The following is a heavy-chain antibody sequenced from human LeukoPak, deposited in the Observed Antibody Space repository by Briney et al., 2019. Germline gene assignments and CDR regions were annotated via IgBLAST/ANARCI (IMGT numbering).Heavy chain of an antibody. CDR1: GFTFSSYA. CDR2: ISYDGSNK. J-gene: IGHJ4*02. D-gene: IGHD2-8*02. Sequence: GGSLGLSCAASGFTFSSYAMHWVRQAPGKGLEWVAVISYDGSNKYYADSVKGRFTISRDNSKNTLYLQMNSLRAEDTAVYYCARATGHNFDYWGQGTLVTVSS. V-gene: IGHV3-30*04. CDR3: ARATGHNFDY.